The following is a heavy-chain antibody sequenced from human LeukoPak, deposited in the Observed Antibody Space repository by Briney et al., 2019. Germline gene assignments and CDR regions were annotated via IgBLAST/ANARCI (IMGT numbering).Heavy chain of an antibody. CDR2: ISSSSSYI. Sequence: GGSLRLSCAASGFTFSSYSMNWVRQAPGKGLEWVSSISSSSSYIYYADSVKGRFTISRDNAKNSLYLQMNSLRAEDTAVYYCARDWQGDFWSGYYLGGYYYMDVWGKGTTVTVSS. CDR1: GFTFSSYS. V-gene: IGHV3-21*01. CDR3: ARDWQGDFWSGYYLGGYYYMDV. J-gene: IGHJ6*03. D-gene: IGHD3-3*01.